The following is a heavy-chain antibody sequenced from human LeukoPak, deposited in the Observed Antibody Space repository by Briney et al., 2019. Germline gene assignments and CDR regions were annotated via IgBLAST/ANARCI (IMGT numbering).Heavy chain of an antibody. Sequence: PGGSLRLSCAASGFTFSNAWMSWVRQAPGKGLEWVGRIKSKTDGGTTDYAAPVKGRFTISRDDSKNTLYLQMNSLKTEDTAVYYCTTGREPVYYDFWSGYFRTKPKPRRVFDRETTNDAFDIWGQGTMVTVSS. D-gene: IGHD3-3*01. CDR3: TTGREPVYYDFWSGYFRTKPKPRRVFDRETTNDAFDI. J-gene: IGHJ3*02. CDR1: GFTFSNAW. CDR2: IKSKTDGGTT. V-gene: IGHV3-15*01.